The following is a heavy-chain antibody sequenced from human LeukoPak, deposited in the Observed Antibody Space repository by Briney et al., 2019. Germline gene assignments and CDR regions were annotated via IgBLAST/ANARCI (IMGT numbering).Heavy chain of an antibody. J-gene: IGHJ4*02. Sequence: SETLSLTCAVYGGSFSGYYWSWIRQPPGKGLEWIGEINHSGSTNYDPSLKSRVTISVDTSKNQFSLKLSSVTAADTAVYYCARGRNNYGGNSEIEYWGQGTLVTVSS. D-gene: IGHD4-23*01. CDR3: ARGRNNYGGNSEIEY. CDR2: INHSGST. V-gene: IGHV4-34*01. CDR1: GGSFSGYY.